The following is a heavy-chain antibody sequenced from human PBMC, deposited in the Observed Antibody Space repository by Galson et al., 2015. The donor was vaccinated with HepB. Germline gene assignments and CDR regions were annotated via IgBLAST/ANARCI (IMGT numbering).Heavy chain of an antibody. CDR2: IYYTGGST. J-gene: IGHJ5*02. CDR3: VSEWRLQGLNWFDP. V-gene: IGHV4-59*01. D-gene: IGHD5-12*01. Sequence: ETLSLTCTVSGGSMTSFYWSWIRQPPGKGPEGIGNIYYTGGSTHYNPSLRSRVTMSVDTSKTQFSLKLRAVTAADTAIYYCVSEWRLQGLNWFDPWGHGALVSVSS. CDR1: GGSMTSFY.